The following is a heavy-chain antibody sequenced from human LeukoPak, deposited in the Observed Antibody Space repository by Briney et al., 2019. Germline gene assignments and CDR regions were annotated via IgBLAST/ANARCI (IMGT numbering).Heavy chain of an antibody. CDR3: AKGILPYYYYGMDV. Sequence: GGPLRLSCAASGFTFSSYGMHWVRQAPGKGLEWVVVISYDGSNKYYADSVKGRFTISRDNSKNTLYLQMNSLRAEDTAVYYCAKGILPYYYYGMDVWGKGTTVTVSS. D-gene: IGHD1-26*01. CDR2: ISYDGSNK. V-gene: IGHV3-30*18. CDR1: GFTFSSYG. J-gene: IGHJ6*04.